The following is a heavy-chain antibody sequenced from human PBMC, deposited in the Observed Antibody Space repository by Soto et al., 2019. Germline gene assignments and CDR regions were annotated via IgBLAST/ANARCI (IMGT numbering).Heavy chain of an antibody. Sequence: EVQLVESGGGLVQPGGSLRLSCAASGFTFSSYSMNWVHQAPGKGLEWVSYISSSSSTIYYADSVKGRFTISRDNAKNSLYLQMNSLRAEDTAVYYCARERVGANLDYWGQGTLVTVSS. CDR3: ARERVGANLDY. J-gene: IGHJ4*02. CDR1: GFTFSSYS. CDR2: ISSSSSTI. D-gene: IGHD1-26*01. V-gene: IGHV3-48*01.